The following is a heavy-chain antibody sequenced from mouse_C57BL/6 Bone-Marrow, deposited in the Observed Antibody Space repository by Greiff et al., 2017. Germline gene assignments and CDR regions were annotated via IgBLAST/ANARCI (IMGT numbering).Heavy chain of an antibody. D-gene: IGHD2-12*01. J-gene: IGHJ3*01. Sequence: VQLQQSGPELVKPGASVKISCKASGYTFTDYYMNWVKQSHGKSLEWIGDINPNNGGTSYNQKFKGKATLTVDKSSSTAYMELRSLTSEDSAVYYCARSKIPPPSRRGRFAYWGQGTLVTVSA. CDR2: INPNNGGT. CDR1: GYTFTDYY. CDR3: ARSKIPPPSRRGRFAY. V-gene: IGHV1-26*01.